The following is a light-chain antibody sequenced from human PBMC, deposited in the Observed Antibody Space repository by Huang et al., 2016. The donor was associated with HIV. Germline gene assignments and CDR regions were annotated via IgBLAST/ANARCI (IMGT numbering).Light chain of an antibody. CDR3: MQSLQTPRT. V-gene: IGKV2-28*01. CDR2: LSS. Sequence: DIVMTQSPLSLPVTPGEPASISCRSSQSLLHSNGYNYLDWYLQTPGQSPQLLMYLSSKRASGVPDRFSGSGSVVDFTLKISRVEAEDAGVYYCMQSLQTPRTFGQGTRLEIK. J-gene: IGKJ5*01. CDR1: QSLLHSNGYNY.